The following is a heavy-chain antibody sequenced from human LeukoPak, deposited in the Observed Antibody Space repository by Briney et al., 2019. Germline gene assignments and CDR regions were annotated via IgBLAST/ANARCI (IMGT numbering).Heavy chain of an antibody. D-gene: IGHD3-10*01. Sequence: SETLSLTCTVSGDSIFSASYYWGWLRQHPGKGLEWIGFIYYSGNTYYSSSLKSRITISIDTSKNRFSLSLSPVTVADTAVYYCAREGTAHAFDIWGQGTMVTVSS. CDR3: AREGTAHAFDI. V-gene: IGHV4-31*03. J-gene: IGHJ3*02. CDR1: GDSIFSASYY. CDR2: IYYSGNT.